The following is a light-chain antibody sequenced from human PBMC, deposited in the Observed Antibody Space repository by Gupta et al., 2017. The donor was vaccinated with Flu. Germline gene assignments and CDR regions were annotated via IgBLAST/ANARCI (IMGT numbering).Light chain of an antibody. CDR1: QSISNY. CDR3: PHSDNPPHS. J-gene: IGKJ2*01. CDR2: GAS. Sequence: DIQMTQSPSSLSASVGDRVSITCRASQSISNYLNWYQQKPGRIPKLLIYGASNVDGGVPSKFNGSGSGTDFTLTISSLQPEDFATYYCPHSDNPPHSFGEGTKLEIK. V-gene: IGKV1-39*01.